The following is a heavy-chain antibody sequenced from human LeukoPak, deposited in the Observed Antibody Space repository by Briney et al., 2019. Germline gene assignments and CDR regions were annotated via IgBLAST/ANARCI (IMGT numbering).Heavy chain of an antibody. CDR2: IYYSGST. J-gene: IGHJ4*02. Sequence: SETLSLTCTVSGGSISSYYWSWIRQPPGKGLEWIGYIYYSGSTNYNPSHKSRVTISVDTSKNQFSLKLSSVTAADTAVYYCASRTGFGEFDYWGQGTLVTVSS. CDR3: ASRTGFGEFDY. CDR1: GGSISSYY. D-gene: IGHD3-10*01. V-gene: IGHV4-59*01.